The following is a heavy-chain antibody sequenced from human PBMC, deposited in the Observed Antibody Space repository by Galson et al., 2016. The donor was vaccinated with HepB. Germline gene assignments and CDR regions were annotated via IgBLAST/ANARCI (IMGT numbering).Heavy chain of an antibody. CDR1: GGTFSSYG. CDR3: AREDEYSSSTLDY. J-gene: IGHJ4*02. Sequence: SVKVSCKASGGTFSSYGISWVRQAPGQGLEWMGGIIPIFGTANYAQKFQGRVTITADKSTSTAYMELSSLRSEDTAVYYCAREDEYSSSTLDYWGQGTLVTVSS. D-gene: IGHD6-6*01. CDR2: IIPIFGTA. V-gene: IGHV1-69*06.